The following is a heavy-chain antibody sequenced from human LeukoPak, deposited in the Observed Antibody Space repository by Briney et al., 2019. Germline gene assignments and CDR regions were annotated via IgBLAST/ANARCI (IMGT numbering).Heavy chain of an antibody. D-gene: IGHD7-27*01. CDR2: IHYTGAT. J-gene: IGHJ2*01. V-gene: IGHV4-34*01. CDR1: GGTFRGYY. CDR3: ARGVLGPYDL. Sequence: SETLSLTCAVYGGTFRGYYWSWIRQPPGKGLEWIGEIHYTGATNYKPSLKSRVTISGDPSKNQVSLRVSSVTAADTAVYYCARGVLGPYDLWGRGTLVTASS.